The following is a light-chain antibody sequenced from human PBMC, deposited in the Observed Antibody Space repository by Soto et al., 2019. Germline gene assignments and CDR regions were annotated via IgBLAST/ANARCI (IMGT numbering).Light chain of an antibody. CDR1: PAIAGF. J-gene: IGKJ1*01. Sequence: QLTQSPSSLSASVGDRVTITCRASPAIAGFLAWYQQKPGTAPKLLIYGASTLQSGVPSRFSGSRSGTDYTLTIGSLQPEDFATYYCQQLNGSPWTFGQGTKVDIK. CDR2: GAS. V-gene: IGKV1-9*01. CDR3: QQLNGSPWT.